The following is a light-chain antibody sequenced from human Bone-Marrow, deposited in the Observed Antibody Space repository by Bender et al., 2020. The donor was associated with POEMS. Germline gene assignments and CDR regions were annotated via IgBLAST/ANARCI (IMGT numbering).Light chain of an antibody. CDR1: SSDVGVSSF. Sequence: QSALTQPASVSGSPGQSITISCTGTSSDVGVSSFVSWYQHHPGKAPKLMIFDVSYRPFGVSSRFSGSWSGNTASLTISGLQAEDEADYYCSSYTSNTAIFGGGTKLTVL. V-gene: IGLV2-14*03. J-gene: IGLJ2*01. CDR3: SSYTSNTAI. CDR2: DVS.